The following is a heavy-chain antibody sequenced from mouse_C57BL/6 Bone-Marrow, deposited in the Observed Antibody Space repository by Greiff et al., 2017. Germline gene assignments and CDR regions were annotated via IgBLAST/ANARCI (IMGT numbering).Heavy chain of an antibody. CDR2: IHPNSGST. V-gene: IGHV1-64*01. CDR3: ARIGLYSNYFDY. CDR1: GYTFTSYW. Sequence: QVQLQQPGAELVKPGASVKLSCKASGYTFTSYWMHWVKQRPGQGLEWIGMIHPNSGSTNYNEKFKSKATLTVDKSSSTDYMQLSSLTSEDSAVYYCARIGLYSNYFDYWGQGTTLTVSS. D-gene: IGHD2-5*01. J-gene: IGHJ2*01.